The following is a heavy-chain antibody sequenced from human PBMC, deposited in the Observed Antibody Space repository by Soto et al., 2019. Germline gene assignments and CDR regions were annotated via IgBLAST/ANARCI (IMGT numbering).Heavy chain of an antibody. J-gene: IGHJ5*02. Sequence: ASVKVSCKASGYTFTSYGISWVRQAPGQGLEWMGWISTYNGDANYAQKFQGWVTMTRDTSISTAYMELSRLRSDDTAVYYCARDPAGSGSYYSGPSKYNWFDPWGQGTPVTVSS. V-gene: IGHV1-18*01. CDR2: ISTYNGDA. D-gene: IGHD1-26*01. CDR1: GYTFTSYG. CDR3: ARDPAGSGSYYSGPSKYNWFDP.